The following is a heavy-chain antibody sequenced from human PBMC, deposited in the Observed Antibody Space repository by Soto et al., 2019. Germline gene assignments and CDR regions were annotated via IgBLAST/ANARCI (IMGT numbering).Heavy chain of an antibody. CDR2: IIPICGTA. CDR3: VRVGAYCSGGSCYDFQH. D-gene: IGHD2-15*01. V-gene: IGHV1-69*01. CDR1: GGTFSSYA. Sequence: QVQLVQSGAEVKKPGSSVKVSCKASGGTFSSYAISWVRQAPGQGLEWMGGIIPICGTANYAQKFQGRVTITADESTSTAYMELSSLGSEDTAVYYCVRVGAYCSGGSCYDFQHWGQGTLVTVCS. J-gene: IGHJ1*01.